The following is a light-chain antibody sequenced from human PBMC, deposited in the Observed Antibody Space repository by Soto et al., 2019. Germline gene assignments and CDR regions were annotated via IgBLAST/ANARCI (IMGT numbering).Light chain of an antibody. CDR2: YYSDSDQ. Sequence: QSALTQPPYSSASPGESARLTFTFPSDINVATYNIYWYQQKPGSPPRYFLSYYSDSDQAQGSGAPSRFSGSKDASANPGILLFSGLQSGEGADYFCMFWPPKVFVFFGGGTK. CDR3: MFWPPKVFVF. V-gene: IGLV5-37*01. CDR1: SDINVATYN. J-gene: IGLJ2*01.